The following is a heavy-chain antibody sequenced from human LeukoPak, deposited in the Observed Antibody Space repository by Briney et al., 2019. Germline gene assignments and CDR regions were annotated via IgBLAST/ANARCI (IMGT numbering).Heavy chain of an antibody. Sequence: SVKVSCKASGGTFSSYAISWVRQAPGQGLEWMGGIIPIFGTANYAQKFQGRVTITADKSTSTAYMELSSLRSEDTAVYYCARNLGLELKNWFDPWGQGTLVTVSS. CDR3: ARNLGLELKNWFDP. V-gene: IGHV1-69*06. D-gene: IGHD1-7*01. J-gene: IGHJ5*02. CDR2: IIPIFGTA. CDR1: GGTFSSYA.